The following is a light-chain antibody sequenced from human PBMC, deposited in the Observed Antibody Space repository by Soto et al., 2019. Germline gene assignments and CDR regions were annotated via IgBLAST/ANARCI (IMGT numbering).Light chain of an antibody. CDR2: RAS. J-gene: IGKJ1*01. V-gene: IGKV1-5*03. CDR1: QSISTW. Sequence: DMQMTQSPSSLSASVGDRVTITCRASQSISTWLAWFQQKPGKAPKLLIYRASSLESGAPSRFSGSGSGAEFTLTISSLQPDDFATYYCQQYNSFWTFGQGTKVDI. CDR3: QQYNSFWT.